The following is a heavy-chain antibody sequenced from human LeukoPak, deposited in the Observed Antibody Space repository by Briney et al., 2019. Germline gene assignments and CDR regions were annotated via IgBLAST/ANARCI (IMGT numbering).Heavy chain of an antibody. D-gene: IGHD2-15*01. CDR2: INHSGST. J-gene: IGHJ3*02. V-gene: IGHV4-34*01. CDR1: GGSFSGYY. Sequence: SETLSLTCAVYGGSFSGYYWSWIRQPPGKGLEWIGEINHSGSTNYNPSLKSRVTISVDTSKNQFSLKLSSVTAADTAVYYCARGDGLLRHAFDIWGQGTMVTVSS. CDR3: ARGDGLLRHAFDI.